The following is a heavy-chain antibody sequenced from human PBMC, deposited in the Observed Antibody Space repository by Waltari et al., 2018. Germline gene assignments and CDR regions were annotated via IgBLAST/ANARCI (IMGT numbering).Heavy chain of an antibody. Sequence: QLVQSGPEVKKPGASVKVSCKGSGYIFSNYGVTWVRQAPGQGLEWMGGISGYNGDAKYEEKFEGRVTMTRDTSTSTAYMEIRGLRSDDTALYFCARDDVDSSAFGGFWGQGTQVTVSS. CDR1: GYIFSNYG. CDR2: ISGYNGDA. J-gene: IGHJ4*02. D-gene: IGHD3-16*01. CDR3: ARDDVDSSAFGGF. V-gene: IGHV1-18*01.